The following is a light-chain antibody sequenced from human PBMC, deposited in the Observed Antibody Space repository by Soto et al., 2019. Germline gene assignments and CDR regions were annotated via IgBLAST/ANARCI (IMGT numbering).Light chain of an antibody. V-gene: IGKV1-27*01. CDR2: AAS. Sequence: DIQMTQSPSSLSASVGDRVTITCRASQGISNYLAWYQQKPGKVPKLLIYAASTLQSGVPSRFSGSGSGTDFTLTISILQPEDVATYYFKKYNSAPRTFGQGTKVEIK. CDR3: KKYNSAPRT. CDR1: QGISNY. J-gene: IGKJ1*01.